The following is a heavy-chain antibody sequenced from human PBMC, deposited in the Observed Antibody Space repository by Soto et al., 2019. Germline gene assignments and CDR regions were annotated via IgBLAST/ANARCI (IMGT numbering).Heavy chain of an antibody. CDR2: IRNKAYRGTT. D-gene: IGHD2-15*01. CDR3: TRGDMALNDY. V-gene: IGHV3-49*04. CDR1: GFTFGDYA. Sequence: PGGSLRLSCTASGFTFGDYAMSWVRQAPGKGLEWISFIRNKAYRGTTKYAASVRGRFTISRGDSKSIAYLQMNSLKTEDTAVYYCTRGDMALNDYWGQGTLVTVSS. J-gene: IGHJ4*02.